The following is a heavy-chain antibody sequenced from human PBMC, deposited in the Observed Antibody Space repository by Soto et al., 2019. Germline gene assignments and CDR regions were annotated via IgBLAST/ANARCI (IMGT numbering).Heavy chain of an antibody. Sequence: GGSLRLSCTASGFTSGDYAMSWFRQAPGKGLEWVGFIRSKAYGGTTEYAASVKGRFTISRDDSKSIAYLQMNSLKTEDTAVYYCTRGDSSSWYGMDVWGQGTTVTVSS. CDR1: GFTSGDYA. J-gene: IGHJ6*02. CDR2: IRSKAYGGTT. CDR3: TRGDSSSWYGMDV. D-gene: IGHD6-13*01. V-gene: IGHV3-49*03.